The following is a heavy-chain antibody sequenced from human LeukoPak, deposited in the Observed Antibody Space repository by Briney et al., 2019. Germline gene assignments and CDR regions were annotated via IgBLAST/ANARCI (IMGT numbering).Heavy chain of an antibody. D-gene: IGHD3-9*01. J-gene: IGHJ4*02. Sequence: ASVKVSCKVSGYTLTELSMHWVRQAPGKGLEWMGGFDPEGGETIYAQKFQGRVTMTEDTSTDTAYMELSSLRSEDTAVYYCATTQYDILTGYPLPYYFDYWGQGTLVTVSS. CDR1: GYTLTELS. V-gene: IGHV1-24*01. CDR3: ATTQYDILTGYPLPYYFDY. CDR2: FDPEGGET.